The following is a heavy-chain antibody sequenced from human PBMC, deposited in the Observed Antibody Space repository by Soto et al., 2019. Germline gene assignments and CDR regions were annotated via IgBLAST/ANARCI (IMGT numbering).Heavy chain of an antibody. CDR3: AKDGSTRDLGAFDI. J-gene: IGHJ3*02. Sequence: EVQLLESGGGLVQPGGSLRLSCAASGFTFSSYAMSWVRQAPGKGLEWVSAISGSGGGTYYADSVKGRFTISRDNSKSTLYPQMTSLRAEDTAVYYCAKDGSTRDLGAFDIWGQGTMVTVSS. D-gene: IGHD2-2*01. CDR1: GFTFSSYA. CDR2: ISGSGGGT. V-gene: IGHV3-23*01.